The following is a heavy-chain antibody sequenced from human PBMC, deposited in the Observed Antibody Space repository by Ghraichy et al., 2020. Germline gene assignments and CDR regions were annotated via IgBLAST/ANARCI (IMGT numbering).Heavy chain of an antibody. CDR3: ARGLLMGGFAY. CDR2: TYSESTWFN. D-gene: IGHD1-26*01. CDR1: GDSVSNTSTG. V-gene: IGHV6-1*01. J-gene: IGHJ4*02. Sequence: SQNLSLTCAISGDSVSNTSTGWNWIRQSPSRGLEWLGRTYSESTWFNHYAVSVRSRIAIDPDTSKNQFSLHLSSVTPEDTAVYYCARGLLMGGFAYWGQGIMVTVSS.